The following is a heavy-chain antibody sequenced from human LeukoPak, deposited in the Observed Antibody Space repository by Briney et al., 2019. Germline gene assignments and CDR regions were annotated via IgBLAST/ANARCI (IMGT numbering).Heavy chain of an antibody. V-gene: IGHV4-39*01. Sequence: PSETLSLTCTVSGGSISSSSYYWGWIRQPPGKGLEWIGSIYYSGSTYYNPSLKSRVTISVDTSKIQFSLKLSSVTAADTAVYYCARHWVLWFGEYTGWGQGTLVTVSS. CDR2: IYYSGST. CDR1: GGSISSSSYY. D-gene: IGHD3-10*01. J-gene: IGHJ4*02. CDR3: ARHWVLWFGEYTG.